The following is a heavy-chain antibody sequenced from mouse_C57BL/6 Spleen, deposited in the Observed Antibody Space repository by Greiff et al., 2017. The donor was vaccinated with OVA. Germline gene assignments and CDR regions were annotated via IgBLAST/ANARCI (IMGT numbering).Heavy chain of an antibody. Sequence: QVQLQQPGAELVKPGASVKLSCKASGYTFTSYWMQWVKQRPGQGLEWIGMIHPNSGSTNYNEKFKSKATLTVDKSSSTAYMQLSSLTSEDSAVYYCAREGYYGSSEGFDYWGQGTTLTVSS. CDR1: GYTFTSYW. CDR2: IHPNSGST. V-gene: IGHV1-64*01. J-gene: IGHJ2*01. CDR3: AREGYYGSSEGFDY. D-gene: IGHD1-1*01.